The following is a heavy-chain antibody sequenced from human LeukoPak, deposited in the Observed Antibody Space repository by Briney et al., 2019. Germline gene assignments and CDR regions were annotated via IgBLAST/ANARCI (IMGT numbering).Heavy chain of an antibody. V-gene: IGHV3-30*02. J-gene: IGHJ3*02. CDR1: GFNFGAFG. D-gene: IGHD4-11*01. CDR3: AKGGLTTGAFEI. Sequence: GGSLRLSCAASGFNFGAFGMQWVRQAPDKGLEWVAFIEYDGSNKNYGDSVTGRFTISRDNSKNTLSLQMNSLRDEDTAVYYCAKGGLTTGAFEIWGQGTMVIVSS. CDR2: IEYDGSNK.